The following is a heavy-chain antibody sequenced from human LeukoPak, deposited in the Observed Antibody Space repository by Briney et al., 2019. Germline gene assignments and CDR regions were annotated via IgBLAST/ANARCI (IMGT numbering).Heavy chain of an antibody. CDR2: IIPIFGTA. V-gene: IGHV1-69*05. CDR3: ARDIPHYDSSGPLLS. CDR1: GGTFISYA. Sequence: SVKVSCKASGGTFISYAISWVRQAPGQGLEWMGGIIPIFGTANYAQKFQGRVTITTDESTSTAYVELSSLRSEDTAVYYCARDIPHYDSSGPLLSWGQGTLVSVSS. J-gene: IGHJ4*02. D-gene: IGHD3-22*01.